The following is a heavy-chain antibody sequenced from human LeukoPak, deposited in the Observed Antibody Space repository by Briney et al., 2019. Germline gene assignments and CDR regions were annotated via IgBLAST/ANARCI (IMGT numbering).Heavy chain of an antibody. D-gene: IGHD3-9*01. Sequence: SETLSLTCAVYDGSFSGYYWSWIRQPPGKGLEWIGEINHSGSTNYNPSLKSRVTISVDTSKNQFSLKLSSVTAADTAVYYCARHTPATGYYDILTAEAYYFDYWGQGTLVTVSS. V-gene: IGHV4-34*01. J-gene: IGHJ4*02. CDR3: ARHTPATGYYDILTAEAYYFDY. CDR2: INHSGST. CDR1: DGSFSGYY.